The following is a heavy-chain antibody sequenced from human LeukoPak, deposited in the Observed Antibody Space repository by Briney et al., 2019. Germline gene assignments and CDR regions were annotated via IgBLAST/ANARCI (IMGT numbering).Heavy chain of an antibody. V-gene: IGHV1-2*02. D-gene: IGHD6-13*01. Sequence: ASVKVSCKASGYTFTGYYMHWVRQAPGQGLEWMGWINPNSGGTNYAQKFQGRVTMTRDTSISTAYMEPSRLRSDDTAVYYCAREHIAAARDQYFQHWGQGTLVTVSS. CDR1: GYTFTGYY. CDR2: INPNSGGT. J-gene: IGHJ1*01. CDR3: AREHIAAARDQYFQH.